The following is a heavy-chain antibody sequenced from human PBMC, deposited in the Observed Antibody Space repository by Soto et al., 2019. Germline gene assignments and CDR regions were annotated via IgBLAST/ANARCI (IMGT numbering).Heavy chain of an antibody. Sequence: QTGGSLRLSCAASGFTFSTYEMNWVRQAPGKGLEWVSYINSGADTIYYADSVKGRFTISRDNAKNSLYLQMNSLRAEDTAVYYCARLAMDVWGQGTTVTVSS. CDR2: INSGADTI. J-gene: IGHJ6*02. CDR1: GFTFSTYE. CDR3: ARLAMDV. V-gene: IGHV3-48*03.